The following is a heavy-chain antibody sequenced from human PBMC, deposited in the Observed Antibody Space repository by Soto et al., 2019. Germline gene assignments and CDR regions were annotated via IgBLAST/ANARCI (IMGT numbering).Heavy chain of an antibody. CDR2: ISGSGGST. J-gene: IGHJ5*02. CDR3: AKAPYGDYVLPGSWFDP. V-gene: IGHV3-23*01. D-gene: IGHD4-17*01. CDR1: GFTFSSYA. Sequence: GGSLILSCAASGFTFSSYAMSWVRQAPGKGLEWVSAISGSGGSTYYADSVKGRFTISRDNSKNTLYLQMNSLRAEDAAVYYCAKAPYGDYVLPGSWFDPWGQGTLVTVSS.